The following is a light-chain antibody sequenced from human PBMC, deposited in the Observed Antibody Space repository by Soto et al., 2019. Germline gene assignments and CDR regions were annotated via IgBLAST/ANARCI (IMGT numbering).Light chain of an antibody. CDR1: QSISSS. J-gene: IGKJ1*01. CDR3: QQSYSTTWT. CDR2: AAS. Sequence: DIQMTQSPSSLSASVGDRVTIACRASQSISSSLNWYQQKPGKAPKLLIYAASSLQSEVPSRFSGSGSGTDFTLTISSLQPEDFATYSCQQSYSTTWTFGQGTKVDI. V-gene: IGKV1-39*01.